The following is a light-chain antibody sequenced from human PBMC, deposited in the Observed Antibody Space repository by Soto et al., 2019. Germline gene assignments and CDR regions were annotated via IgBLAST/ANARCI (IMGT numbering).Light chain of an antibody. CDR2: KAS. V-gene: IGKV1-5*03. CDR1: HTISSW. J-gene: IGKJ1*01. CDR3: QHYNSYSEA. Sequence: IQITDSPSSLSSSVGDRVIITCRASHTISSWLAWYQQKPGKAPKLLIYKASTLKSGVPSRFSGSGSGTEFTLTISSLQPDDFATYYCQHYNSYSEAFGQGTKVDNK.